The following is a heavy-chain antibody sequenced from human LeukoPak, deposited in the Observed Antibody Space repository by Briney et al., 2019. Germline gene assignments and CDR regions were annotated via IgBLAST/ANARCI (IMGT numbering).Heavy chain of an antibody. CDR1: GDTFTDYY. CDR3: ARGSAVSCNYTTCHSPIDY. D-gene: IGHD2-15*01. Sequence: ASVKVSCKASGDTFTDYYIIWMRQAPGRGLEYMGWINPNSGATRKGQNFQGRITMTRDTSVSTAYMDLGTLTSDDAAIYFCARGSAVSCNYTTCHSPIDYWGQGTLVTVSS. CDR2: INPNSGAT. J-gene: IGHJ4*02. V-gene: IGHV1-2*02.